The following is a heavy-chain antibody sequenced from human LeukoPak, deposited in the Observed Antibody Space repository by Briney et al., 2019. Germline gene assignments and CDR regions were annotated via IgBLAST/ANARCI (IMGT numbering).Heavy chain of an antibody. CDR3: AREVEKEYYFDY. CDR1: GYTFTSYY. Sequence: ASVKVSCKASGYTFTSYYMHWVRQAPGQGLEWMGIISPSGGSTSYAQKFQGRVTMTRDMSTSTVYMELSSLRSEDTAVYYCAREVEKEYYFDYWGQGTLVTVSS. J-gene: IGHJ4*02. V-gene: IGHV1-46*01. D-gene: IGHD2/OR15-2a*01. CDR2: ISPSGGST.